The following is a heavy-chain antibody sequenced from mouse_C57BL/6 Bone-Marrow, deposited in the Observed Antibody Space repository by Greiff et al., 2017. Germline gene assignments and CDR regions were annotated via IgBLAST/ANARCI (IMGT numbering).Heavy chain of an antibody. CDR3: ARPYYSNYWYFDV. CDR2: IFPGSGSS. CDR1: GYPFTSYW. D-gene: IGHD2-5*01. V-gene: IGHV1-55*01. Sequence: VQLQQPGAELLKPGASVKMSCKASGYPFTSYWLTWVKQRPGQGLGWIGDIFPGSGSSNYNEKFKSKATLTVDTSSSTAYMQLSSLTSEDSAVYYCARPYYSNYWYFDVWGTGTTVTVSS. J-gene: IGHJ1*03.